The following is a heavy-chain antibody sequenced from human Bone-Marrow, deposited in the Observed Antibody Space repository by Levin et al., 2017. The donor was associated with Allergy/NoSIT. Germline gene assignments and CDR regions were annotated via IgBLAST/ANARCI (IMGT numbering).Heavy chain of an antibody. CDR1: GFTFSSYG. J-gene: IGHJ4*02. CDR3: AKDGIAVAPTLDY. D-gene: IGHD6-19*01. V-gene: IGHV3-30*18. CDR2: ISYDGSNK. Sequence: GESLKISCAASGFTFSSYGMHWVRQAPGKGLEWVAVISYDGSNKYYADSVKGRFTISRDNSKNTLYLQMNSLRAEDTAVYYCAKDGIAVAPTLDYWGQGTLVTVSS.